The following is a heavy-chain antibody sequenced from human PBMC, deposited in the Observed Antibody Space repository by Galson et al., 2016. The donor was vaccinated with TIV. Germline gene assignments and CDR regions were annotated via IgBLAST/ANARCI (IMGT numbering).Heavy chain of an antibody. V-gene: IGHV3-30*03. CDR3: ARVLESYYFDY. J-gene: IGHJ4*02. D-gene: IGHD2-15*01. CDR1: GFTFGSYG. CDR2: ISYDGYEK. Sequence: SLRLSCAASGFTFGSYGMHWVRQAPGKGLEWVTYISYDGYEKNYAESVKGRFTISRDKSKNTLYLQMNSLRPDDTAVYYGARVLESYYFDYWGQGTLVTVSS.